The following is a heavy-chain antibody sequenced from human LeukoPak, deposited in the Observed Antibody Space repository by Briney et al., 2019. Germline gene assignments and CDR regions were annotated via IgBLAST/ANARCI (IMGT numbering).Heavy chain of an antibody. J-gene: IGHJ5*02. V-gene: IGHV4-59*08. CDR1: RGSISGYS. D-gene: IGHD3-16*01. CDR3: ARHPPYYSRGGWFDP. Sequence: SETLSLTCTVSRGSISGYSWSWIRQSPGGGLDWIGYIYYSGDTAYNPSLKSRVTISVDTAKNQFSLKLSSVTAADTAVYYCARHPPYYSRGGWFDPWGQGTLVTVSS. CDR2: IYYSGDT.